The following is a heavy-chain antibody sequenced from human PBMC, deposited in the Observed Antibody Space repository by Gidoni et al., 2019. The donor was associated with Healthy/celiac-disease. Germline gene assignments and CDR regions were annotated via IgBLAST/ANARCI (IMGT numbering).Heavy chain of an antibody. V-gene: IGHV3-21*01. Sequence: EVQLVESGGGLVKPGGSLRLSCAASGFTFSSYSMNWVRQAPGKGLEWVSSISSSSSYIYYADSVKGRFTTSRDNAKNSLYLQMNSLRAEDTAVYYCARDQPYCSSTSCHESAYYYYGMDVWGQGTTVTVSS. D-gene: IGHD2-2*01. CDR2: ISSSSSYI. CDR3: ARDQPYCSSTSCHESAYYYYGMDV. J-gene: IGHJ6*02. CDR1: GFTFSSYS.